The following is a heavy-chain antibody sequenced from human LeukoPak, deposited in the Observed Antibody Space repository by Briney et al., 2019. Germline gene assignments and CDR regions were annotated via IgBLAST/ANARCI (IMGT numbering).Heavy chain of an antibody. Sequence: QSGGSLRLSCAASGFTFSAYGMHWVRQAPGKGLEGVVVIWSDGSNKYYADSVKGRFTISRDNSKNTLYLQMNSLRAEDTAVYYCARMGRYCTSSSCYPRYGIDVWGQGTTVTVSS. D-gene: IGHD2-2*01. CDR2: IWSDGSNK. V-gene: IGHV3-33*01. CDR1: GFTFSAYG. J-gene: IGHJ6*02. CDR3: ARMGRYCTSSSCYPRYGIDV.